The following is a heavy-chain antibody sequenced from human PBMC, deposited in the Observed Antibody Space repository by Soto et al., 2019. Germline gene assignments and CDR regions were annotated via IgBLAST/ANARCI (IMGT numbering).Heavy chain of an antibody. CDR3: ARDPTAFSDSSGQPSFDY. CDR2: INPSGGST. CDR1: GYTFTSYY. D-gene: IGHD3-22*01. J-gene: IGHJ4*02. Sequence: ASVKVSCKASGYTFTSYYMHWVRQAPGQGLEWMGIINPSGGSTSYAQKFQGRVTMTRDTSTSTVYMELSSLRSEDTAVYYCARDPTAFSDSSGQPSFDYWGQGTLVTVSS. V-gene: IGHV1-46*01.